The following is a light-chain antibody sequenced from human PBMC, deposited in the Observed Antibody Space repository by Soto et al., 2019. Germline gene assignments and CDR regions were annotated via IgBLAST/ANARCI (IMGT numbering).Light chain of an antibody. J-gene: IGKJ1*01. V-gene: IGKV1-5*01. CDR3: QQYRSYWT. Sequence: DIQMTQSPSTLSASVGDRVTITCRASQSLTGWLAWYQQKPGEAPKLLLYDASSLVSGVPSRFSGSGSGTEFTLIISSLQPDESATYYCQQYRSYWTFGQGTKVDIK. CDR2: DAS. CDR1: QSLTGW.